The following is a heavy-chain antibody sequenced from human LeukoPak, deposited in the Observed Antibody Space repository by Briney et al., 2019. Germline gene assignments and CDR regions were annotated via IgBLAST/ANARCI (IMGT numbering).Heavy chain of an antibody. Sequence: PSETLSLTCTVSGGSISSGDYYWSWIRQPPGKGLEWIGYIYYSGSTYYNPSLESRVTISVDTSKNQFSLKLSSVTAADTAVYYCARGRGDIVVVPAAIRREAKSFHTKGKPRVSSPQNWFDPWGQGTLVTVSS. CDR1: GGSISSGDYY. V-gene: IGHV4-30-4*08. D-gene: IGHD2-2*02. CDR2: IYYSGST. CDR3: ARGRGDIVVVPAAIRREAKSFHTKGKPRVSSPQNWFDP. J-gene: IGHJ5*02.